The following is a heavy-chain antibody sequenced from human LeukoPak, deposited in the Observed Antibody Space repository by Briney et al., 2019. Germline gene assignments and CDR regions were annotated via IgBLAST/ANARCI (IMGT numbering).Heavy chain of an antibody. CDR1: GGSISSYY. V-gene: IGHV4-59*08. D-gene: IGHD1-14*01. CDR2: IYYSGSTNIYYSGST. J-gene: IGHJ1*01. CDR3: ARNLEYFQH. Sequence: SETLSLTCTVSGGSISSYYWSWIRQPPGKGLEWVGYIYYSGSTNIYYSGSTNYNPSLKSRVTISVDTSKNQFSLKLSSVTAADTAVYSCARNLEYFQHWGQGTLVTVSS.